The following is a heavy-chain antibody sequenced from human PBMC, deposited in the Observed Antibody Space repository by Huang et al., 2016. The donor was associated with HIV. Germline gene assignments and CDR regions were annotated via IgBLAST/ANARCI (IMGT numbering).Heavy chain of an antibody. D-gene: IGHD3-3*01. CDR2: VNESGAP. CDR3: ARQWTILEWLLGLDV. Sequence: QMQLQQRGAGLLKPSETLSLTCGVSGGSFTGNYLTWIRQAPGKGLAWIGEVNESGAPNYNPALNGRVTISLDKSNRELSLNLRSVTAADTAVYYCARQWTILEWLLGLDVWGQGTTVIVSS. CDR1: GGSFTGNY. V-gene: IGHV4-34*02. J-gene: IGHJ6*02.